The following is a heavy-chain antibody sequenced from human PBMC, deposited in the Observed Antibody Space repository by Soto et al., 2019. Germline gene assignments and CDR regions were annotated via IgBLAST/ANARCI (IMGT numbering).Heavy chain of an antibody. J-gene: IGHJ6*01. CDR1: RYRFTSYW. V-gene: IGHV5-10-1*01. CDR2: IDPSDSYT. D-gene: IGHD2-2*01. Sequence: GASLKIACKGSRYRFTSYWISWVRQIPGKGLEWMRRIDPSDSYTNYSPSFQGHVTISADKSISTAYLQWMSLQLSGSAMYYWARQFVGTSSAAPPCYCNYCIDCWEQRCTV. CDR3: ARQFVGTSSAAPPCYCNYCIDC.